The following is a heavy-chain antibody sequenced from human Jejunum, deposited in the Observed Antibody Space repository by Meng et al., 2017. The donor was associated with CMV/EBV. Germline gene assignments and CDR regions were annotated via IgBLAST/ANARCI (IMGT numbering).Heavy chain of an antibody. CDR1: SSYS. V-gene: IGHV4-39*07. D-gene: IGHD6-19*01. CDR3: ISGYSSATFDY. J-gene: IGHJ4*02. Sequence: SSYSMNWVRQPPGQGLEWIGRMYYSESTYYSPSLKSRVTISVDTSKNQFSLKVRSVTAADTAVYYCISGYSSATFDYWGQGTLVTVSS. CDR2: MYYSEST.